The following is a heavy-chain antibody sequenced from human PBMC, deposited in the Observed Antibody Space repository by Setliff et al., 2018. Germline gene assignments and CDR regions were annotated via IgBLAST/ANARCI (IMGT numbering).Heavy chain of an antibody. Sequence: TLSLTCSVSGASITSGGFYWTWIRQPAGKGPEWIGHISPSGSTTYNPSVKSRVTISLDTSKNHFSLKLDSVTAADTALYYCARSPSSGAYWNPRPFYSDYWARGTLVTVSS. J-gene: IGHJ4*02. CDR3: ARSPSSGAYWNPRPFYSDY. CDR2: ISPSGST. CDR1: GASITSGGFY. V-gene: IGHV4-61*09. D-gene: IGHD1-26*01.